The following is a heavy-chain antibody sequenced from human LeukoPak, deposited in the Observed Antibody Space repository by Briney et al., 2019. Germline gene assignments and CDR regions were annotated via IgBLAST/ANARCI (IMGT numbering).Heavy chain of an antibody. V-gene: IGHV4-59*08. D-gene: IGHD3-22*01. CDR1: GGSISSDS. CDR2: ISYGGST. Sequence: PSETLSLTCTVSGGSISSDSWSWSRQPPGKGLEWIGYISYGGSTNYNPSLKSRVTISVDTSKNQFSLNLSSVTAADTAVYYRARYDNSGYYHFDYWGQGNLVTVSS. CDR3: ARYDNSGYYHFDY. J-gene: IGHJ4*02.